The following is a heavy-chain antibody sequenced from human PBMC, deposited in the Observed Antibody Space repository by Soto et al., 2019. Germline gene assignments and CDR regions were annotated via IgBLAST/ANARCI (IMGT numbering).Heavy chain of an antibody. CDR3: ARGSGVTVSVY. V-gene: IGHV1-46*03. J-gene: IGHJ4*02. CDR2: INPSGGST. D-gene: IGHD2-21*02. CDR1: GYTFTSYY. Sequence: QVQLVQSGAEVKKPGASVKVSCKASGYTFTSYYMHWVRQAPGQGLERMGIINPSGGSTYYVQTLQGRVTMTRETSTPSVYMVLSSLTSEDTAVYDCARGSGVTVSVYLGQGTQVIVSS.